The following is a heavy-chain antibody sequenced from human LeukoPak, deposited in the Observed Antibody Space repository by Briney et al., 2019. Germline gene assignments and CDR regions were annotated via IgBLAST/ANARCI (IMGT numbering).Heavy chain of an antibody. Sequence: GGSLRLSCAASGFTFSDYYMSWIRQAPGKGLEWVSYISSSGSTIYYADPVKGRFTISRDNAKNSLYLQMNSLRAEDTAVYYCARAVYSYDYVWGSYRPPRAFDIWGQGTMVTVSS. CDR3: ARAVYSYDYVWGSYRPPRAFDI. V-gene: IGHV3-11*01. D-gene: IGHD3-16*02. CDR2: ISSSGSTI. CDR1: GFTFSDYY. J-gene: IGHJ3*02.